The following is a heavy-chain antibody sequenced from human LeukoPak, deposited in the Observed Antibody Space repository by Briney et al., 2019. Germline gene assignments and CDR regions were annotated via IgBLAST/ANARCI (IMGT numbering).Heavy chain of an antibody. CDR2: ISSSNSHI. CDR1: GFTFSRYS. J-gene: IGHJ3*02. Sequence: PGGSLRLSCAASGFTFSRYSMNWVRPAPGEGLEWVSSISSSNSHIYHADSVKGRFTISRDNAKNALYLQMNSLRAEDMAVYYCARVAGAWAAAGMGSAVDIWGQGTMVTVSS. D-gene: IGHD6-13*01. CDR3: ARVAGAWAAAGMGSAVDI. V-gene: IGHV3-21*01.